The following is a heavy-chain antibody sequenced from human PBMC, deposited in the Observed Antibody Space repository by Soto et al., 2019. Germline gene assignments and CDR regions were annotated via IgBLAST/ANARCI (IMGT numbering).Heavy chain of an antibody. V-gene: IGHV4-59*01. D-gene: IGHD3-3*01. CDR1: GGSISSYY. CDR3: ARLTSGLYYDFWRGYGYYGMDV. Sequence: PSETLSLTGTVAGGSISSYYWSWIRQPPGKGLEWIGYIYYSGSTNYNPSLKSRVTISVDTSKNQFSLKLSSVTAADTAVYYCARLTSGLYYDFWRGYGYYGMDVWGQGTTVTVSS. J-gene: IGHJ6*02. CDR2: IYYSGST.